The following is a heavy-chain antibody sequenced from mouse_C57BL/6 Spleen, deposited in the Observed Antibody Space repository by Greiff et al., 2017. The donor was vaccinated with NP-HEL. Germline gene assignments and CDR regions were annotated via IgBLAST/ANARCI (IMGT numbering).Heavy chain of an antibody. D-gene: IGHD3-2*02. CDR3: ARGGLRQGAQATGFAY. CDR2: IDPSDSET. J-gene: IGHJ3*01. Sequence: QVQLKQPGAELVRPGSSVKLSCKASGYTFTSYWMHWVKQRPIQGLEWIGNIDPSDSETHYNQKFKDKATLTVDKSSSTAYMQLSSLTSEDSAVYYCARGGLRQGAQATGFAYWGQGTLVTVSA. V-gene: IGHV1-52*01. CDR1: GYTFTSYW.